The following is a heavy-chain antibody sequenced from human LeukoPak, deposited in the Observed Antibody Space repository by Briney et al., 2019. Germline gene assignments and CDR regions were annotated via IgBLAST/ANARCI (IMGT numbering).Heavy chain of an antibody. CDR1: GGSISSYY. CDR2: IYYSGST. Sequence: NASETLSLTCTVSGGSISSYYWSWIRQPPGKGLEWIGYIYYSGSTNYNPSLKSRVTISVDTSKNQFSLKLSSVTAADTAVYYCARGSYGSGSYPPDYWGQGTLVTVSS. J-gene: IGHJ4*02. CDR3: ARGSYGSGSYPPDY. D-gene: IGHD3-10*01. V-gene: IGHV4-59*12.